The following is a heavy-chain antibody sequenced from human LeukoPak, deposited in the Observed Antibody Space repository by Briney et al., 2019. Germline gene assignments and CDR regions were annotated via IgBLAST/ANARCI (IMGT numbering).Heavy chain of an antibody. V-gene: IGHV3-30*18. CDR1: GFTFSRYG. CDR3: AKEEQQLLDAFDI. D-gene: IGHD6-13*01. CDR2: ISYDGSNK. Sequence: PGGSLRLSCAASGFTFSRYGMHWVRQAPGKGLEWVALISYDGSNKSYGDSVKGRFTISRDNSKNTLYLQMNSLRAEDTAVYYCAKEEQQLLDAFDIWGQGTVVTVSS. J-gene: IGHJ3*02.